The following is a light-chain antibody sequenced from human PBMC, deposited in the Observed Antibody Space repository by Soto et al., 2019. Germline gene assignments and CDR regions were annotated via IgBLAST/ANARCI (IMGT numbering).Light chain of an antibody. V-gene: IGLV2-23*01. CDR1: RGDVGSYNL. J-gene: IGLJ2*01. CDR3: CSYAGSRNVV. CDR2: EGI. Sequence: QSALTLPAYVSGHPGQSITISCTGTRGDVGSYNLVSWYQQHPAKAPKVIIYEGIKRPSGVSDRFSGSKSGNTASLTIAGLQAEDEAHYYCCSYAGSRNVVFGGGTKATVL.